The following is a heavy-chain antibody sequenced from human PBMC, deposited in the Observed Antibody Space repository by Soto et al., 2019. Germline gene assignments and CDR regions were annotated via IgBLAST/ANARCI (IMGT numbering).Heavy chain of an antibody. D-gene: IGHD3-3*01. CDR2: ISHRGST. J-gene: IGHJ5*02. CDR3: AAVPLTSGVVSGRFDP. V-gene: IGHV4-4*02. Sequence: QVHLQESGPRLVRPSGTLVLTCAVSGDSLSSDKWWTWVRQPPGKGLEWIGEISHRGSTNYSPSCKSRLSLSVDTTKTQFSLRLTSVTAADTAVYYCAAVPLTSGVVSGRFDPWGQGIKVTVSS. CDR1: GDSLSSDKW.